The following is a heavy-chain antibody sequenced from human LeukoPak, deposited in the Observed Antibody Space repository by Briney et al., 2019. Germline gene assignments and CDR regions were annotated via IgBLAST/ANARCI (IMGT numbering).Heavy chain of an antibody. CDR3: AKNAL. CDR2: INQDGSDR. J-gene: IGHJ2*01. V-gene: IGHV3-7*01. Sequence: GGSLRLWCAVSGFTFDNYWMSWVRQAPGKGLEWVAKINQDGSDRYYVDSVKGRFTISRDNAKNSLYLQMNSLRVEDTAVYYCAKNALWGRGTLVTVSS. CDR1: GFTFDNYW.